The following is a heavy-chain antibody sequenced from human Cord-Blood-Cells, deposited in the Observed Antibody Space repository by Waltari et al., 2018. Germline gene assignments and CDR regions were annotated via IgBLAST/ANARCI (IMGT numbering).Heavy chain of an antibody. CDR3: AAGAGHSGSYGAFDS. D-gene: IGHD1-26*01. Sequence: EVQGVESGGGLVQPGGSLRPSCAASGFTFSSYWMRWVCQAPGKGQAGLAKIKTEGSRKRYEDCLKSRFTTAKETAKTSLLLEMDSAGAEETAVYYCAAGAGHSGSYGAFDSRRQGTMVTVSS. V-gene: IGHV3-7*01. CDR2: IKTEGSRK. CDR1: GFTFSSYW. J-gene: IGHJ3*02.